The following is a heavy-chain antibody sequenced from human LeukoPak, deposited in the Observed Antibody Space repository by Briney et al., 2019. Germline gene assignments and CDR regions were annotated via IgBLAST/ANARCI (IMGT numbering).Heavy chain of an antibody. CDR3: ARKGRPGYSSSWRLYYFDY. D-gene: IGHD6-13*01. V-gene: IGHV4-61*02. Sequence: SQTLSLTCTVSGGSISSGSYYWSWIRQPAGKGLEWIGRIYTSGSTNYNPSLKSRVTISVDTSKNQFSLKLSSVTAADTAVYYCARKGRPGYSSSWRLYYFDYWGQGTLVTVSS. CDR1: GGSISSGSYY. J-gene: IGHJ4*02. CDR2: IYTSGST.